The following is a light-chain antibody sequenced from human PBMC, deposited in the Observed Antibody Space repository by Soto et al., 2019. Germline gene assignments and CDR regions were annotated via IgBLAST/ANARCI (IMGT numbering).Light chain of an antibody. CDR1: QSISSW. V-gene: IGKV1-5*01. Sequence: QICKSPSSLSASVGDRVTITCRASQSISSWLAWYQQKPGKAPKLLIYAASTLESGVSSRFSGRGSGTEFTLTINSLQPEDFATYYCQQYKSYLQTFGQGTKV. J-gene: IGKJ1*01. CDR2: AAS. CDR3: QQYKSYLQT.